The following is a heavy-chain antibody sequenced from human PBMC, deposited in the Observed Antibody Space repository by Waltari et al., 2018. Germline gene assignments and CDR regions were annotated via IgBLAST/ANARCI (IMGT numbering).Heavy chain of an antibody. Sequence: QVQLKQWGAGLLKPSETLSLTCAVFGGSFTSYSWSWIRQSPGKGLDWIGEINHSGSTNYKSSLKSRVTISVDTSKNQFSLKLSSVTAADTAVYYCARRGDGLDYWGLGTLVTVSS. CDR3: ARRGDGLDY. V-gene: IGHV4-34*01. J-gene: IGHJ4*02. CDR1: GGSFTSYS. CDR2: INHSGST.